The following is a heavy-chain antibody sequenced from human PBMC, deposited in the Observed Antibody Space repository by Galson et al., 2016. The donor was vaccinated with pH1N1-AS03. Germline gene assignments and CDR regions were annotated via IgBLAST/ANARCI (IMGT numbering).Heavy chain of an antibody. CDR3: SRLKTGSFDY. D-gene: IGHD7-27*01. J-gene: IGHJ4*02. CDR2: IGNKAYGGTT. V-gene: IGHV3-49*04. CDR1: GFSFGDYT. Sequence: SLRLSCAASGFSFGDYTMTWVRQAPGKGLEWVGFIGNKAYGGTTEYATSVKGRFTISRDDSKNIAYLQMNSLKTEDTAIFYCSRLKTGSFDYWGQGTLVTVSS.